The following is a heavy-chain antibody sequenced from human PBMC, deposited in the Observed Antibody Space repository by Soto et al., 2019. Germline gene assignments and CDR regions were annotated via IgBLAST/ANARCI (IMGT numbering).Heavy chain of an antibody. Sequence: AAVKVSCKASGYTFSGHYMHWIRQAPGQGPEWLGWINANSGDTDRAPKFQDRLTMTRDTSISTAYMELSRLRSDDTAVYYCARGGALDGTSPPFNHWGQGTLVTVSS. D-gene: IGHD6-19*01. CDR3: ARGGALDGTSPPFNH. J-gene: IGHJ4*02. CDR1: GYTFSGHY. V-gene: IGHV1-2*02. CDR2: INANSGDT.